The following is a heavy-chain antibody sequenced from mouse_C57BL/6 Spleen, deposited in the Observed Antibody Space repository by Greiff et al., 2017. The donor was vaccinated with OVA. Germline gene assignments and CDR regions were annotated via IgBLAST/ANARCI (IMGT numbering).Heavy chain of an antibody. Sequence: QVQLQQSGAELVRPGTSVKVSCKASGYAFTNYLIEWVKQRPGQGLEWIGVINPGSGGTNYNEKFKGKATLTADKSSSTAYMQLSSLTSEDSAVYFCARSIYSGAMDYWGQGTSVTVSS. CDR1: GYAFTNYL. J-gene: IGHJ4*01. CDR2: INPGSGGT. CDR3: ARSIYSGAMDY. V-gene: IGHV1-54*01. D-gene: IGHD2-1*01.